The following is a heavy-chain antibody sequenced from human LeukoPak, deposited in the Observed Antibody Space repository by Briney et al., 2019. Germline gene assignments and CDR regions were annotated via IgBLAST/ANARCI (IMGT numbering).Heavy chain of an antibody. V-gene: IGHV3-23*01. CDR3: AKDRPNYYESNGHYYRRDGDH. J-gene: IGHJ5*02. CDR1: GFTFSIYA. D-gene: IGHD3-22*01. CDR2: ISSRSDYT. Sequence: GGSLRLSCAASGFTFSIYAMSLVRQAPGKGLEWVSSISSRSDYTYYEDSVKGRFTISRDNSQNTLYLQMNSLRAEDTAIYYCAKDRPNYYESNGHYYRRDGDHWGQGTLVTVSS.